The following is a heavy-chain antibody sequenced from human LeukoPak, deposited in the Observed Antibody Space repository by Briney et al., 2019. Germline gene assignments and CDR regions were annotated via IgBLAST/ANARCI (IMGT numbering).Heavy chain of an antibody. D-gene: IGHD2-2*01. V-gene: IGHV1-18*01. Sequence: ASVKVSCKASGYAFTNYAISWVRQAPGQGLEWMGWISVYNGNTNYAQKLQGRVTMTADTSTTTAYMELRSLRSDDTAVYYCARGYCSSATCRHFDYWGQEPLSPSPQ. CDR1: GYAFTNYA. CDR3: ARGYCSSATCRHFDY. J-gene: IGHJ4*01. CDR2: ISVYNGNT.